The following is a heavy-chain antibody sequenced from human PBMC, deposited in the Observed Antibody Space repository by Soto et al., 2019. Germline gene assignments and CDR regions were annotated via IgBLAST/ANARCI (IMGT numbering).Heavy chain of an antibody. Sequence: EVQVLESGGGLVQPGGSLRLSCAASGFPFNIYAMSWVRQAPGKGLEWVSTMSKSSGNTYYADSVKGRLTISRDNSNNMLYLQMNNLRVEDTAVDHCAKSRGALRSNWYFELWGRGTLVTVSS. CDR2: MSKSSGNT. J-gene: IGHJ2*01. D-gene: IGHD2-2*01. CDR1: GFPFNIYA. CDR3: AKSRGALRSNWYFEL. V-gene: IGHV3-23*01.